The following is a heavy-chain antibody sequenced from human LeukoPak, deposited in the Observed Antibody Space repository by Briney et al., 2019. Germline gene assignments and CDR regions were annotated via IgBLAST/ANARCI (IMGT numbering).Heavy chain of an antibody. CDR1: GFTFSSYS. V-gene: IGHV3-21*01. CDR2: ISSSSSYI. D-gene: IGHD6-13*01. Sequence: GSLRLSSAASGFTFSSYSMNWVRQAPGKGLEWVSSISSSSSYIYYADSVKGRFTISRDNAKNSLYLQMNSLRAEDTAVYYCARDADSSSWSMYYYYGMDVWGQGTTVTVSS. CDR3: ARDADSSSWSMYYYYGMDV. J-gene: IGHJ6*02.